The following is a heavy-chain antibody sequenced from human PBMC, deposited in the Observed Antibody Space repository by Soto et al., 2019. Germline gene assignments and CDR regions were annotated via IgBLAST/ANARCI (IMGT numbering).Heavy chain of an antibody. CDR2: ISSNGGST. CDR3: ARTYCTNGVCYPYYFDY. V-gene: IGHV3-64*01. J-gene: IGHJ4*02. Sequence: GGSLRLSCAASGFTFSSYAMHWVRQAPGKGLEYVSAISSNGGSTYYANSVKGRFTISRDNSKNTLYLQMGSLRAEDMAVYYCARTYCTNGVCYPYYFDYWGQGTLVTVSS. CDR1: GFTFSSYA. D-gene: IGHD2-8*01.